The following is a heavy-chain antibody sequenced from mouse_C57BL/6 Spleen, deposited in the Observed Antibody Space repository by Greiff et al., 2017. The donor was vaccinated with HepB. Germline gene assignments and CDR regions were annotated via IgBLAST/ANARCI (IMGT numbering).Heavy chain of an antibody. CDR3: TSPHYRSGYVCAMDY. V-gene: IGHV1-50*01. CDR1: GYTFTSYW. D-gene: IGHD3-2*02. J-gene: IGHJ4*01. Sequence: QVQLQQPGAELVKPGASVKLSCKASGYTFTSYWMQWVNQRPGQGLEWIGEIDPSDSYTNYNQKFKGKATLTVDTSSSTAYMQLSSLTSADSAVYYCTSPHYRSGYVCAMDYWGQGTSGTVSS. CDR2: IDPSDSYT.